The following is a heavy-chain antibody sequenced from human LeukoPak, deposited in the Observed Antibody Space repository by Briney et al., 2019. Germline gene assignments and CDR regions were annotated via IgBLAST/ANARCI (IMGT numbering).Heavy chain of an antibody. D-gene: IGHD4-17*01. CDR3: ASKISNDYGDYVWGY. J-gene: IGHJ4*02. CDR2: IYTGSST. V-gene: IGHV3-53*01. CDR1: QLTVTSHY. Sequence: PGGSLRLSCAPSQLTVTSHYTSWVRQAPGKGLDWVSVIYTGSSTYYADSVKGRFTISRDNSKNALYLQMNSLRAEYTPVYYCASKISNDYGDYVWGYWGQGTLVTVSS.